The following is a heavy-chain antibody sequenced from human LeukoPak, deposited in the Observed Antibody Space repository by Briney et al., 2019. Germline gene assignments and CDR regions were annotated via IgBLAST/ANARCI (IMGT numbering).Heavy chain of an antibody. CDR2: IIPILGIA. V-gene: IGHV1-69*04. CDR1: GGTFSSYA. J-gene: IGHJ4*02. CDR3: ARDSPSLATKDIVVVVAAY. Sequence: GASVKVSCKASGGTFSSYAISWVRQAPGQGLEWMGRIIPILGIANYAQKFQGRVTITADKSTSTAYMELSSLRFEDTAVYYCARDSPSLATKDIVVVVAAYWGQGTLVTVSS. D-gene: IGHD2-15*01.